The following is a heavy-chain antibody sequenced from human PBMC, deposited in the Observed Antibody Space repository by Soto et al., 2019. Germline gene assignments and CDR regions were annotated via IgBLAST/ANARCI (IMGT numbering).Heavy chain of an antibody. J-gene: IGHJ4*02. D-gene: IGHD1-1*01. CDR3: ARHAVLTTFDY. CDR1: GGSISSYY. V-gene: IGHV4-59*08. CDR2: IYYSGST. Sequence: QVQLQESGPGLVKPSETLSLTCTVSGGSISSYYWSWIRQPPGKGLEWIGYIYYSGSTNYNPSLKSRVTISVDTSKNQFSLKLSSVTAADTAVYYCARHAVLTTFDYWGQGTLVTVSS.